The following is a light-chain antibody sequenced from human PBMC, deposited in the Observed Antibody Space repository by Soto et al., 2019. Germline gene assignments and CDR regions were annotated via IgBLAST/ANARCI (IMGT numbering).Light chain of an antibody. V-gene: IGKV3-20*01. CDR2: ATS. CDR1: QSVNSNY. Sequence: EIVLTQSPGILSLSPGERATLSCRPSQSVNSNYLAWYQQRPGQAPRLLIYATSSRANGVPDRFSGSGSGTDFALTISRLEPEDFALYHCQQYGDSPFTFGQGTKVEI. J-gene: IGKJ1*01. CDR3: QQYGDSPFT.